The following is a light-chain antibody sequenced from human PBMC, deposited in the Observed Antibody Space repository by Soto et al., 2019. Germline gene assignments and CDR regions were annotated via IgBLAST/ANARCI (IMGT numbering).Light chain of an antibody. J-gene: IGLJ2*01. V-gene: IGLV2-14*01. CDR3: SSYTSSSTLVV. CDR2: EVS. Sequence: QSALTQPPSASGSPGQSVTISCAGSSSDIGASNSVSWYQQHPGKAPKLMIYEVSNRPSGVSNRFSGSKSGNTASLTISGLQAEDEADYYCSSYTSSSTLVVFGGGTQLTVL. CDR1: SSDIGASNS.